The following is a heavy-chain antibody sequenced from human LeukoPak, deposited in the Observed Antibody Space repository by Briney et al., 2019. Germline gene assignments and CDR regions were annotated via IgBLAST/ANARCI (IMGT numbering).Heavy chain of an antibody. D-gene: IGHD6-19*01. CDR1: GGSVSGHY. J-gene: IGHJ4*02. CDR2: IYYTGDT. V-gene: IGHV4-59*02. CDR3: ARNSGWYRFDF. Sequence: SETLSLTCTVSGGSVSGHYWDWIRQPPGKGLEWIGYIYYTGDTNYNPSLESRVTITADTTKNHLSLRLTSVTAADTAVYYCARNSGWYRFDFWGQGTLVTVSS.